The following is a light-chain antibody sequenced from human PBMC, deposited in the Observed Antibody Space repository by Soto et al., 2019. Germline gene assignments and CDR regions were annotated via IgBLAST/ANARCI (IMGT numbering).Light chain of an antibody. J-gene: IGKJ5*01. CDR3: QQRNTWPPIT. CDR2: DVS. Sequence: EIVLTQSPSTLSLSPGERATLSCRASQTVSTYLAWYQQKPGQPPRLLIYDVSNRATGIPARFSGSGSGTDLTLTISSLEPEDFAVYYCQQRNTWPPITFGQGTRLDI. CDR1: QTVSTY. V-gene: IGKV3-11*01.